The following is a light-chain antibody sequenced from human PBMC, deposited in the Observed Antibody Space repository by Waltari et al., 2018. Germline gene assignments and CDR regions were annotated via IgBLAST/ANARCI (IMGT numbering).Light chain of an antibody. J-gene: IGKJ4*01. Sequence: DIQMTRSPSSLSASVGDRLTITCRASQNIDSYLNWYQHKPGKAPKLLIYTTSNLQSGVPSRFSGSGSGTDFTLTIGSLQPEDFATYYCQQTKSFPLTFGGGTKVEIK. CDR1: QNIDSY. CDR2: TTS. V-gene: IGKV1-39*01. CDR3: QQTKSFPLT.